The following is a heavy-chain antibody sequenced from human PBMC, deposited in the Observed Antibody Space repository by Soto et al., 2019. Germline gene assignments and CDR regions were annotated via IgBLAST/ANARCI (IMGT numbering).Heavy chain of an antibody. Sequence: QGQLVQSGAEVKKPGASVKVSCKASGYTFTSYGISWVRQAPGQGPEWMAWISAYNYKRNYSQRFQDRASMTLGTVTNPAYQEWSSLSTNDTAAYYYARQLEPSAYNLGTDVWGQGTTVTVSS. CDR3: ARQLEPSAYNLGTDV. J-gene: IGHJ6*02. CDR2: ISAYNYKR. CDR1: GYTFTSYG. V-gene: IGHV1-18*04. D-gene: IGHD3-3*01.